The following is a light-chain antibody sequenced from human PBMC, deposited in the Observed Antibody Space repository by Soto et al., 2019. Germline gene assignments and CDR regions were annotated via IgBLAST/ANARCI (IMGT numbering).Light chain of an antibody. CDR1: QSVSSSY. V-gene: IGKV3-20*01. CDR3: QQYGSSYT. Sequence: EIVLTQSPGTLSLSPGERATLSCRASQSVSSSYLAWYQQKPGQAPRLLIYGASSRATGIPDRFSGSWSATDFTLTISRLEPEDFAVYYCQQYGSSYTFGQGTKLEIK. J-gene: IGKJ2*01. CDR2: GAS.